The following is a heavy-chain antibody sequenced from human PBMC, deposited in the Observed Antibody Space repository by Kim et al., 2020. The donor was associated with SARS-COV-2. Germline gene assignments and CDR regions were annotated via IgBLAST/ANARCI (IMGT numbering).Heavy chain of an antibody. D-gene: IGHD2-15*01. Sequence: ETLSLTCKVSGGSINNYYWNWIRQSPGKGLEWIGYIYSSGNTNYNPSLERRVTITVDTSRNQFSLSLTSVTAADTAVYYCARSFCSGGSCYYNRPFDYWGLGTLVTVSP. V-gene: IGHV4-4*08. CDR2: IYSSGNT. CDR3: ARSFCSGGSCYYNRPFDY. J-gene: IGHJ4*02. CDR1: GGSINNYY.